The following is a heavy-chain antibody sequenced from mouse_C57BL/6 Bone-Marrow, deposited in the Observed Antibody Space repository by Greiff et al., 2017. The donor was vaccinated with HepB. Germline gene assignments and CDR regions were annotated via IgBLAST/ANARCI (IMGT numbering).Heavy chain of an antibody. V-gene: IGHV1-61*01. Sequence: QVQLQQPGAELVRPGSSVKLSCKASGYTFTSYWMDWVKQRPGQGLEWIGNIYPSDSETHYNQKFKDKATLTVDKSSSTAYMQLSSLTSEDSAVYYCARDLYDGYDYWGQGTTLTVSS. J-gene: IGHJ2*01. CDR2: IYPSDSET. D-gene: IGHD2-3*01. CDR1: GYTFTSYW. CDR3: ARDLYDGYDY.